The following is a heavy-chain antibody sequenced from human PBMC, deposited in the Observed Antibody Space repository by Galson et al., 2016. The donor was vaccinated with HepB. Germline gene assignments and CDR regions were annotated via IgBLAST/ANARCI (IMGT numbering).Heavy chain of an antibody. Sequence: SLRLSCAASGFTFNRYSMNWVRQAPGKGLEWVSFISGGSSYTYDVDSVKGRFTISRDNAKNSLYLQMNSLRAEDTAVYYCARGRLAYDIMTGYYSGKNYYHYVDVWGKGTTVTVSS. CDR2: ISGGSSYT. CDR1: GFTFNRYS. CDR3: ARGRLAYDIMTGYYSGKNYYHYVDV. J-gene: IGHJ6*03. D-gene: IGHD3-9*01. V-gene: IGHV3-21*01.